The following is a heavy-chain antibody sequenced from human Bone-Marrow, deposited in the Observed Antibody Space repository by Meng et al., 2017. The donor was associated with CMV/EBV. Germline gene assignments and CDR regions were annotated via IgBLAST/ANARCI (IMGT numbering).Heavy chain of an antibody. D-gene: IGHD1-14*01. CDR3: AKGGWGTVLDY. CDR2: ISGSGDTT. V-gene: IGHV3-23*01. CDR1: GFTFSNFA. J-gene: IGHJ4*02. Sequence: EVQLLDSGGCLVQSGGSLRLSCAGFGFTFSNFAMPWVRQAPGKGLEWVSTISGSGDTTYYADSVKGRFTIYRDNSKNTLYLQMNRLRAEDTAVYYCAKGGWGTVLDYWGQGTLVTVSS.